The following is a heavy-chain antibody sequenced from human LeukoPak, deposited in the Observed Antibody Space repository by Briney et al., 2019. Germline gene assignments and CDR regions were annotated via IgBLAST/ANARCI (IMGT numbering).Heavy chain of an antibody. CDR2: IYTSGST. Sequence: SQTLSLTCTVSGGSISSGSYYWSWIRQPAGKGLEWIGRIYTSGSTHYNPSLKSRVTISVDSSKNQFSLKLSSVTAADTAVYYCARTTEGGYTYDYFYYYYMDVWGKGTTVTISS. J-gene: IGHJ6*03. D-gene: IGHD5-18*01. CDR3: ARTTEGGYTYDYFYYYYMDV. V-gene: IGHV4-61*02. CDR1: GGSISSGSYY.